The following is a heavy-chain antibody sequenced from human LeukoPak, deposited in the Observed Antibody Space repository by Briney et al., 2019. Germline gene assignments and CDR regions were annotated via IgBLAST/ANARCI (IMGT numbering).Heavy chain of an antibody. Sequence: PSQTLSLTCTVSGGSISSGGYYWSWIRQHPGKGLEWIGDIYYSGSTYYNPSLKSRVTISVDTSKNQFSLKLSSVTAADTAVYYCARDGSSWYFDYWGQGTLVTVSS. CDR2: IYYSGST. D-gene: IGHD6-13*01. CDR1: GGSISSGGYY. V-gene: IGHV4-31*03. CDR3: ARDGSSWYFDY. J-gene: IGHJ4*02.